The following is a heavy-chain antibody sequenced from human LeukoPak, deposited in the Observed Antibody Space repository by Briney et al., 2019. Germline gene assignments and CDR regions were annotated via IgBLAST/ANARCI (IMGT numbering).Heavy chain of an antibody. Sequence: GSLRLSCTTSGFNFGDYTMSWVRQPPGKGLEWIGEINHSGSTNYNPSLKSRVTISVDTSKNQFSLKLSSVTAADTAVYYCASGGYSYGRGVFDYWGQGTLVTVSS. J-gene: IGHJ4*02. CDR3: ASGGYSYGRGVFDY. CDR2: INHSGST. CDR1: GFNFGDYT. D-gene: IGHD5-18*01. V-gene: IGHV4-34*01.